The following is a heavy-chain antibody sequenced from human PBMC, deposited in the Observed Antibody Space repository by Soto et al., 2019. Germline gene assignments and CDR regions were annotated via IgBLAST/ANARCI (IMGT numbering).Heavy chain of an antibody. CDR2: IWDDGNVK. J-gene: IGHJ4*02. D-gene: IGHD3-22*01. CDR3: ARTLGRIPGYYDSSGYYLGFDY. Sequence: GGSLRLSCAASGFTFSKYGMHWVRQAPGKGLEWVALIWDDGNVKYYADSVKGRFTISRDNSRNTLFLQMDSLRAEDTAMYYCARTLGRIPGYYDSSGYYLGFDYWGQGTLVTVSS. CDR1: GFTFSKYG. V-gene: IGHV3-33*01.